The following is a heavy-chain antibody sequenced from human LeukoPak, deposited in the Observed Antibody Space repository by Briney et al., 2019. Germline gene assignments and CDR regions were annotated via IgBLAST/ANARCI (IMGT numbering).Heavy chain of an antibody. V-gene: IGHV1-2*02. Sequence: GASVKVSCKASGYTFTGYYMHWVRQAPGQGLEWMGWINPNSGGTNYAQKFQGRVTMTRDTPISTAYMELSRLRSDDTAVYYCAREDYYGSGTSMLGYWGQGTLVTVSS. CDR1: GYTFTGYY. CDR3: AREDYYGSGTSMLGY. CDR2: INPNSGGT. J-gene: IGHJ4*02. D-gene: IGHD3-10*01.